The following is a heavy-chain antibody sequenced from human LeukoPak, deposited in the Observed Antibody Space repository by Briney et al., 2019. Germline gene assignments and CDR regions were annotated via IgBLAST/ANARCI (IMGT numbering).Heavy chain of an antibody. Sequence: SVKVSCKASGGTFSSYAISWVRQAPGQGLEWMGGIIPIFGTANYAQKFQGRVTITTDESTSTAYMELGSLRSEDTAVYYCARGGVVRGYPDYWGQGTLVTVSS. D-gene: IGHD2-8*01. CDR1: GGTFSSYA. J-gene: IGHJ4*02. CDR2: IIPIFGTA. CDR3: ARGGVVRGYPDY. V-gene: IGHV1-69*05.